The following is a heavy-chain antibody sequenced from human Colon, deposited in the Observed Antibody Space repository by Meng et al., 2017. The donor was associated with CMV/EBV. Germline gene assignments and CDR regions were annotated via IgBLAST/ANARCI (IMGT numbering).Heavy chain of an antibody. CDR2: FIPVVGTA. V-gene: IGHV1-69*06. CDR1: GYDFTNYG. J-gene: IGHJ6*02. D-gene: IGHD1-26*01. Sequence: SVKVSCKASGYDFTNYGISWVRHAPGQGLEWMGQFIPVVGTANYAQKFQGRVTLTADRSTGTAYMELSSLRPEDTAVYYCARDKSGSYYGMDVWGRGTTVTVSS. CDR3: ARDKSGSYYGMDV.